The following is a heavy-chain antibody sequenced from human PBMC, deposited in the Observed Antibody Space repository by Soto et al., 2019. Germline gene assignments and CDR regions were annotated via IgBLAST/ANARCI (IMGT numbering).Heavy chain of an antibody. CDR1: GYSFTSYW. D-gene: IGHD3-22*01. CDR3: ARPLNYDSSDPVGAFDI. J-gene: IGHJ3*02. V-gene: IGHV5-51*01. CDR2: IYPGDSDT. Sequence: GESLKISCKGSGYSFTSYWIGWVRQMPGKGLEWMGIIYPGDSDTRYSPSFQGQVTISADKSISTAYPQWSSLKASDTAMYYCARPLNYDSSDPVGAFDIWGQGTMVTVSS.